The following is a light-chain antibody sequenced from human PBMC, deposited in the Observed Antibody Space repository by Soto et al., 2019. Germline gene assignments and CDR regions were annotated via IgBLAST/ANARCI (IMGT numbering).Light chain of an antibody. Sequence: QSVLTQPASVSGSPGQSITISCTGTSSDVGGSDYVSWYQQHPGKAPKLMIYDVTNRPSGVSNRFSGSKSDNTASLTISGLQAEDEADYYCSSYTSNNNLLFGGGNKVTV. CDR2: DVT. CDR1: SSDVGGSDY. V-gene: IGLV2-14*03. J-gene: IGLJ2*01. CDR3: SSYTSNNNLL.